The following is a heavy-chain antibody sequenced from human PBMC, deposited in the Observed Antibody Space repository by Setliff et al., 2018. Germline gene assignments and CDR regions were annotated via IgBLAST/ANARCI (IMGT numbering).Heavy chain of an antibody. CDR1: GGIFNSFS. CDR2: INAGNGNT. D-gene: IGHD5-18*01. V-gene: IGHV1-3*01. J-gene: IGHJ6*03. Sequence: ASVKVSCKASGGIFNSFSITWVRQAPGQSLEWMGWINAGNGNTKYSQKFQGRVTITRDTSASTAYMELSSLRSEDTAVYYCARDKLWLMGYYYYYYMDVWGKGTTVTVSS. CDR3: ARDKLWLMGYYYYYYMDV.